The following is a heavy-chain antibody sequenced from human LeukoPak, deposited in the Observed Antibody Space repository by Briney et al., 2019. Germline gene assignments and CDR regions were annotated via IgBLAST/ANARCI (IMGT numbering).Heavy chain of an antibody. CDR2: ITTSIDII. Sequence: PGGSLRLSCAASGFTLSSYSMNWVRQAPGKGLEWISYITTSIDIISYADSVKGRFTISRDNAKNSLYLQMDSLRDEDTAVYYCVRDHDYYFGYWGQGILVTVSA. J-gene: IGHJ4*02. CDR3: VRDHDYYFGY. CDR1: GFTLSSYS. D-gene: IGHD3-16*01. V-gene: IGHV3-48*02.